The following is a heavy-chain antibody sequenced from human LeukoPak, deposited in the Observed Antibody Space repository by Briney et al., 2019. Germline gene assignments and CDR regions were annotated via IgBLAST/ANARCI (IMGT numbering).Heavy chain of an antibody. V-gene: IGHV4-34*01. CDR2: INHSGST. D-gene: IGHD5-24*01. CDR3: ARGVEPSDY. Sequence: KASETLSLTCAVYGGSFSGYYWSWIRQPPGKGLEWIGEINHSGSTNYNPSLKSRVTISVDTSKNQFSLKLSSVTAADTAVYYCARGVEPSDYWGQGTLVTVSS. J-gene: IGHJ4*02. CDR1: GGSFSGYY.